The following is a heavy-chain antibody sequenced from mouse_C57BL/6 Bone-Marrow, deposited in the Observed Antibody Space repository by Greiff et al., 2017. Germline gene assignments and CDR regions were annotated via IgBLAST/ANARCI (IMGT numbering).Heavy chain of an antibody. Sequence: EVQLVESGGGLVQPGGSLKLSCAASGFTFSDYYMYWVRQTPEKRLEWVAYISNGGGSTYYPDTVKGRFTISRDNAKNTLYLQMSRLKSEDTAMYYCARHDYVSWFAYWGQGTLVTVSA. CDR2: ISNGGGST. CDR3: ARHDYVSWFAY. J-gene: IGHJ3*01. V-gene: IGHV5-12*01. D-gene: IGHD2-4*01. CDR1: GFTFSDYY.